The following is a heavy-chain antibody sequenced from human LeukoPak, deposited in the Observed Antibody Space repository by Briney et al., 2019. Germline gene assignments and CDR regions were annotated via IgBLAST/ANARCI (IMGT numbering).Heavy chain of an antibody. CDR1: GFTFSSYA. CDR2: ISYDGSNK. CDR3: AKVPSKMTTRTFDS. J-gene: IGHJ4*02. D-gene: IGHD5-24*01. Sequence: GGSLRLSCAASGFTFSSYAMHWVRQAPGKGLEWVAVISYDGSNKYYADSVKGRFTISRDNSKNILYLQMNSLRAEDTAVYYCAKVPSKMTTRTFDSGGRGTLVTVSS. V-gene: IGHV3-30-3*01.